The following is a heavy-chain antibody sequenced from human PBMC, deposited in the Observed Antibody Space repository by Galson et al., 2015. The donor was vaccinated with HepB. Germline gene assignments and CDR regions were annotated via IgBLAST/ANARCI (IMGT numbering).Heavy chain of an antibody. V-gene: IGHV1-69-2*01. CDR3: ATGNRGVRLLWFGEYGMDV. J-gene: IGHJ6*02. CDR1: GYTFTDYY. CDR2: VDPEDGET. D-gene: IGHD3-10*01. Sequence: VKVSCKVSGYTFTDYYMHWVQQAPGKGLEWMGLVDPEDGETIYAEKFQGRVTITADTSTDTAYMELSSLRSEDTAVYYCATGNRGVRLLWFGEYGMDVWGQGTTVTVSS.